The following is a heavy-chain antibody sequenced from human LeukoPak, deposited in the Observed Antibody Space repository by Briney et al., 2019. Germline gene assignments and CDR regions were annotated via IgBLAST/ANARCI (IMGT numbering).Heavy chain of an antibody. CDR1: GGSFTHYY. CDR3: ARGRTWELPDYFQL. CDR2: IYSSGTT. D-gene: IGHD1-26*01. V-gene: IGHV4-59*08. Sequence: SETLSLTCAVSGGSFTHYYWSWIRQPPGKGLQWIGYIYSSGTTKYNPSLKSRVTISLDMPNNQFSLILTSVTAAYTAVYYCARGRTWELPDYFQLWGQGTLVTVSS. J-gene: IGHJ1*01.